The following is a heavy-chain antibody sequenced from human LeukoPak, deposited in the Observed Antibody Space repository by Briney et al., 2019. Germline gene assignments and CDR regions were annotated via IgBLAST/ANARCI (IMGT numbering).Heavy chain of an antibody. CDR3: AKEIYYDSSAFFDY. CDR2: IGYDGSNK. Sequence: PGGSLRLSYAASGFTFSSYGIHWVRQAPGKGLEWVAVIGYDGSNKYYADSVKGRFTISRDNSKNTLYLQMNSLRTEDTAVYFCAKEIYYDSSAFFDYWGQGTLVTVSA. J-gene: IGHJ4*02. CDR1: GFTFSSYG. D-gene: IGHD3-22*01. V-gene: IGHV3-30*02.